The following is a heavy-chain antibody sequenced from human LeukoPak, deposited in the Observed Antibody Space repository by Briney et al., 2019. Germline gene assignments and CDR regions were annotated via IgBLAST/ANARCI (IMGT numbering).Heavy chain of an antibody. CDR1: GGSISSSSYY. V-gene: IGHV4-39*01. Sequence: SETLSLTCTVSGGSISSSSYYWGWIRQPPGKGLEWIGSIYYSGSTYYNPSLKSRVTISVDTSKNQFSLKLSSVTAADTAVYYCGSTSNPYYYYMDVWGKGTTVTVSS. CDR3: GSTSNPYYYYMDV. CDR2: IYYSGST. J-gene: IGHJ6*03. D-gene: IGHD2-2*01.